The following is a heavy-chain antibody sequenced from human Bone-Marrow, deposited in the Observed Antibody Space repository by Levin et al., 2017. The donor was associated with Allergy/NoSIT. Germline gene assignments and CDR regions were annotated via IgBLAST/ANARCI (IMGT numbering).Heavy chain of an antibody. CDR3: ARVDVEKFCYDSSGKPYGMDV. D-gene: IGHD3-22*01. V-gene: IGHV4-39*07. J-gene: IGHJ6*02. CDR1: GGSISSSSYY. CDR2: IYYSGNT. Sequence: ESLKISCTVSGGSISSSSYYWAWIRQPPGKGLEWIASIYYSGNTYYNPSLKSRLTISVDTSKNQFSLKVRSVTAADTAVYYCARVDVEKFCYDSSGKPYGMDVWGQGTTVTVSS.